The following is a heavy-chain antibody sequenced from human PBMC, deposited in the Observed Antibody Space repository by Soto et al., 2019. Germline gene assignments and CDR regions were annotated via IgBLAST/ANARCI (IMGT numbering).Heavy chain of an antibody. D-gene: IGHD3-22*01. Sequence: QTGGSLRLSCAASGFTFSSYGMHWVRQAPGKGLEWVAVISYDGSNKYYADSVKGRFTISRDNSKNTLYLQMNSLRAEDTAVYYCAKVQASGTYYYDSSGWLGAFDIWGQGTMVTVSS. J-gene: IGHJ3*02. CDR3: AKVQASGTYYYDSSGWLGAFDI. V-gene: IGHV3-30*18. CDR2: ISYDGSNK. CDR1: GFTFSSYG.